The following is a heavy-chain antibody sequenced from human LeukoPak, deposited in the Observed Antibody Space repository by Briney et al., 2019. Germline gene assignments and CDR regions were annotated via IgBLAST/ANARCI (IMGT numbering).Heavy chain of an antibody. Sequence: GGSLRLSCAASGFTFSSYWMSWVRQAPGKGLEWVANIKEDGSEKRDVDSVKGRFTISRDNAKNSLYLQMNSLRVEDTAVYYCARHLSGITGYTYGRGIDYWGQGTLLTVSS. D-gene: IGHD5-18*01. CDR2: IKEDGSEK. CDR1: GFTFSSYW. J-gene: IGHJ4*02. CDR3: ARHLSGITGYTYGRGIDY. V-gene: IGHV3-7*01.